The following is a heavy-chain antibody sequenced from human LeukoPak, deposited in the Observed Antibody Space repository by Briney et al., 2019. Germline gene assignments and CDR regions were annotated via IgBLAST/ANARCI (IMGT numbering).Heavy chain of an antibody. V-gene: IGHV4-59*01. CDR1: GGSISSYY. J-gene: IGHJ2*01. D-gene: IGHD2-21*02. CDR2: IYYSGST. CDR3: ARVRAVVTAYWYSDR. Sequence: SETLSLTCTVSGGSISSYYWSWIRQPPGKGLEWIGYIYYSGSTNYNPSLKSRVTISVDTSKNQFSLKLSSVTAADTAVYYCARVRAVVTAYWYSDRWGRGTLVTVSS.